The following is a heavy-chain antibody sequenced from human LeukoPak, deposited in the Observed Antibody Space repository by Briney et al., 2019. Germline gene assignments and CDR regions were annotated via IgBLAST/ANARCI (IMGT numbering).Heavy chain of an antibody. J-gene: IGHJ4*02. V-gene: IGHV5-51*01. CDR2: IYPGDSDT. Sequence: GESLQISCKGSGYSFTSYWIGWVRQMPGKGLEWMGIIYPGDSDTRYSPPFQGQVTISAHKSISTAYLQWSSLKASDTAMYYCAVPGDGYNTHLDYWGQGTLVTVSS. CDR3: AVPGDGYNTHLDY. CDR1: GYSFTSYW. D-gene: IGHD5-24*01.